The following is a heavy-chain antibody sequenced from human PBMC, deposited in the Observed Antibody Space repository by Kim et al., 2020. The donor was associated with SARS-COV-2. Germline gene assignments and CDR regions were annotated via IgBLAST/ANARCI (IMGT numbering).Heavy chain of an antibody. Sequence: YGECGKGRFIISRDNSKNTVFLQMNSVGADDTARYYCAGGNVEPLSIWGTWGQGTLVTVSS. V-gene: IGHV3-23*02. CDR3: AGGNVEPLSIWGT. J-gene: IGHJ4*02. D-gene: IGHD3-16*02.